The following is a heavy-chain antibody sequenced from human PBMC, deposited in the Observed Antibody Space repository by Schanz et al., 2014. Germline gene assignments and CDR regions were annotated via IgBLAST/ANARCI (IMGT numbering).Heavy chain of an antibody. CDR1: GFTFSTYS. Sequence: EVQLVESGGGLVKPGGSLRLSCAASGFTFSTYSMNWVRQAPGKGLEWVSSISSGGSSVYYVESVKGRFTISRDNSKNTLYLQMNSLRDEDTAMYYCARRVPYSFGLDVWGQGATVTVSS. CDR2: ISSGGSSV. D-gene: IGHD1-1*01. V-gene: IGHV3-21*04. J-gene: IGHJ6*02. CDR3: ARRVPYSFGLDV.